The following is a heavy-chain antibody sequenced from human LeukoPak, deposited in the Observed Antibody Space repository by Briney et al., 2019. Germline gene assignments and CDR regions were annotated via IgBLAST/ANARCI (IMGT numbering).Heavy chain of an antibody. CDR1: GFTFSSYW. CDR3: AKSEWKLNWFDP. D-gene: IGHD1-1*01. V-gene: IGHV3-74*01. J-gene: IGHJ5*02. Sequence: GGSLRLSCAVSGFTFSSYWMHWVRQAPGKGLVWVSRINSDGSSTSYADSVKGRFIISRDNAKNTLYLQMNSLRAEDTAVYYCAKSEWKLNWFDPWGQGTLVTVSS. CDR2: INSDGSST.